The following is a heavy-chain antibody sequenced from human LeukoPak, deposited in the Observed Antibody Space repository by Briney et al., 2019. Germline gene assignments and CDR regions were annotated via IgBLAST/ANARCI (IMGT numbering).Heavy chain of an antibody. V-gene: IGHV3-74*01. CDR2: SNIDGSDT. D-gene: IGHD7-27*01. Sequence: PGGSLRPSCAASGFTFSDYWMHWVRQAPGKGLVWVSRSNIDGSDTTYADSVKGRFTISRDNAKSTLYLQMNSLRVEDTAVYFCARDRSPTNGGVDYWGQGTLVTLSS. J-gene: IGHJ4*02. CDR3: ARDRSPTNGGVDY. CDR1: GFTFSDYW.